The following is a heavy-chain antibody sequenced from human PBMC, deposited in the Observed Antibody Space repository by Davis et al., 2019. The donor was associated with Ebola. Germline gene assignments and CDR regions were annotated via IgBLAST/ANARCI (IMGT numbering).Heavy chain of an antibody. J-gene: IGHJ6*02. CDR3: ARDQWELRAYYGMDV. CDR2: IIPILGIA. CDR1: GGTFSSYA. Sequence: AASVKVSCKASGGTFSSYAISWVRQAPGQGLEWMGRIIPILGIANYAQKFQGRVTITADKSTSTAYMELSSLRSEDTAVYYCARDQWELRAYYGMDVWGQGTTVTVSS. V-gene: IGHV1-69*04. D-gene: IGHD1-26*01.